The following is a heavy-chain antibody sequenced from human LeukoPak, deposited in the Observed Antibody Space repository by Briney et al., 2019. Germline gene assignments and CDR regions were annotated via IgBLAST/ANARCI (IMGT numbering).Heavy chain of an antibody. CDR3: AKDSDCSGGSCYLTENWFDP. CDR2: ISGSGGST. Sequence: PGGSLRLSCAASGFIFSNYGMNWVRQAPGKGLEWVSAISGSGGSTYYADSVKGRFTISRDNSKNTLYLQMNSLRAEDTAVYYCAKDSDCSGGSCYLTENWFDPWGQGTLVTVSS. J-gene: IGHJ5*02. CDR1: GFIFSNYG. V-gene: IGHV3-23*01. D-gene: IGHD2-15*01.